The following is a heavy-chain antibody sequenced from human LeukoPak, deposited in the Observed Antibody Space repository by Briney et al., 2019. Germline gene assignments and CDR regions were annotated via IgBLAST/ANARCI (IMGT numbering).Heavy chain of an antibody. D-gene: IGHD3-10*01. CDR2: IYHSGST. CDR1: GGSISSGGYS. J-gene: IGHJ4*02. V-gene: IGHV4-30-2*01. CDR3: ARGVRVRGVMGFDY. Sequence: ASQTLSLTCAVSGGSISSGGYSWSWIRQPPGKGLEWIGYIYHSGSTYYNPSLKSRVTISVDRSKNQFSLKLSSVTAADTAVYYCARGVRVRGVMGFDYWGQGTLVTVSS.